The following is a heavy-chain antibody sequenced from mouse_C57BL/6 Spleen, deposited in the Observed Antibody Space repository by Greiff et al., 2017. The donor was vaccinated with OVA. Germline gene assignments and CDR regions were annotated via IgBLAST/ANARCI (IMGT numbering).Heavy chain of an antibody. CDR1: GYSITSGYY. J-gene: IGHJ3*01. CDR2: ISYDGSN. V-gene: IGHV3-6*01. Sequence: ESGPGLVKPSQSLSLTCSVTGYSITSGYYWNWIRQFPGNKLEWMGYISYDGSNNYNPSLNNRISITRDTSKNQFFLKLNSVTTEDTATYYCARARDYDLFAYWGQGTLVTVSA. D-gene: IGHD2-4*01. CDR3: ARARDYDLFAY.